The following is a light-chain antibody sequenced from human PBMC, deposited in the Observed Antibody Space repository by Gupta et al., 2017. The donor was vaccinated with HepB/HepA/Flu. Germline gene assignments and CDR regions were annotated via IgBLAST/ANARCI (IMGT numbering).Light chain of an antibody. CDR1: NSNIENHY. CDR3: ATWDSSLVWM. V-gene: IGLV1-51*01. CDR2: DDN. J-gene: IGLJ3*02. Sequence: QSLLPQPLSVSAAPGQKITISCSGSNSNIENHYVSWYQLLPGTAPKLLIDDDNKRPAGIPDRFAGSKSGTSATLGIGGLRTGDEAHYYGATWDSSLVWMFGGGTKLTVL.